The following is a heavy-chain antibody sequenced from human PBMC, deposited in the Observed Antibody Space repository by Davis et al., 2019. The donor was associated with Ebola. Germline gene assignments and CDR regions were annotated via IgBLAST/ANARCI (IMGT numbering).Heavy chain of an antibody. CDR3: ARDEHEWRDNGNYE. CDR1: GFTLSDYY. CDR2: ISSSSHYT. J-gene: IGHJ4*02. Sequence: PGGSLRLSCAASGFTLSDYYMSWIRQAPGKGLEWISYISSSSHYTKYADSVKGRFTISRDNARNSLYLQMNSLRVDDTAVYYCARDEHEWRDNGNYEWGQGTLVTVSS. V-gene: IGHV3-11*06. D-gene: IGHD1-7*01.